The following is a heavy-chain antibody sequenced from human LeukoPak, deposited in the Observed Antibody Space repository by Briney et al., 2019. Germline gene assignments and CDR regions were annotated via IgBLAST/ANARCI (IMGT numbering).Heavy chain of an antibody. D-gene: IGHD5-18*01. CDR3: ARDRAFGYSYGSFDY. CDR2: IIPMVNTP. V-gene: IGHV1-69*13. Sequence: SVKVSCKASGGTFRSYAINWVRLAPGKGLEWMGGIIPMVNTPKYAQKFQGRVTITADESTSTGYMEVSSLRSEDTAVYYCARDRAFGYSYGSFDYWGQGTLVTVSS. CDR1: GGTFRSYA. J-gene: IGHJ4*02.